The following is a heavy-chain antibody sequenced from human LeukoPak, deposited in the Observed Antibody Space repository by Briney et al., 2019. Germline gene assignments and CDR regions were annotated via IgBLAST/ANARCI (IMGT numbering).Heavy chain of an antibody. V-gene: IGHV3-43*02. CDR3: ARESETSGWYDY. J-gene: IGHJ4*02. CDR2: ISGDGGST. Sequence: GGSLILSCAAPGFIFDNYAIHWVRQAPGKGLEWVSLISGDGGSTFYADSVRGRFTISRDNTRKSLSLQMSSLRSEDTALYYCARESETSGWYDYWGQGTLVTVSS. CDR1: GFIFDNYA. D-gene: IGHD6-19*01.